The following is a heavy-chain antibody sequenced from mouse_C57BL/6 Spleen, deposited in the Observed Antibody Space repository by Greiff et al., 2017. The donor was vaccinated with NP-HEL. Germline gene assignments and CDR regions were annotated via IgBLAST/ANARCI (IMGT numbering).Heavy chain of an antibody. CDR2: IDPSDSET. V-gene: IGHV1-52*01. CDR1: GYTFTSYW. CDR3: ARGPLNYAMDY. J-gene: IGHJ4*01. Sequence: QVQLQQPGAELVRPGSSVKLSCKASGYTFTSYWMHWVKQRPIQGLEWIGNIDPSDSETHYNQKFKDKATLTVDKSSSTAYMQLSSLTSEDSAVYYCARGPLNYAMDYWGQGTPVTVSS.